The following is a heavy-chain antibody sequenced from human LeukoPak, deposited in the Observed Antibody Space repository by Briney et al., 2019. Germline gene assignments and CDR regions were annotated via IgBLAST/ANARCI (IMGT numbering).Heavy chain of an antibody. J-gene: IGHJ3*02. Sequence: PGESLKISCKGFGYSFTSCWIGWVRQMPGEGVEGMVIIYPGDSDTRYSPSFQGQVTISAGKRIGTAFLQWSGLEASDTAMYYCARGGDIAAAGTAAFDIWGQGTMVTVSS. CDR1: GYSFTSCW. V-gene: IGHV5-51*01. CDR3: ARGGDIAAAGTAAFDI. D-gene: IGHD6-13*01. CDR2: IYPGDSDT.